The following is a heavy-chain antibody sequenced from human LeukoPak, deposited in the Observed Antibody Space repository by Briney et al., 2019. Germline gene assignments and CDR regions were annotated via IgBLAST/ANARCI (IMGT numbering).Heavy chain of an antibody. V-gene: IGHV3-74*01. CDR2: INIDGSST. CDR3: ARRAGAYSHPYDY. CDR1: GFTFSSYW. J-gene: IGHJ4*02. D-gene: IGHD4/OR15-4a*01. Sequence: GGSLRLSCAASGFTFSSYWMHWVRQAPGKGLVWVSRINIDGSSTSYADSVKGRFPILRDNAKNTVYLQMNSLRAEDTAVYYCARRAGAYSHPYDYWGQGTLVTVSS.